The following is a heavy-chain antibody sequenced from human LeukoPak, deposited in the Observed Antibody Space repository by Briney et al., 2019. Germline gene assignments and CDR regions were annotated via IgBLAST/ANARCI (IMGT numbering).Heavy chain of an antibody. CDR1: GGSISSGGYY. J-gene: IGHJ4*02. D-gene: IGHD3-16*01. V-gene: IGHV4-31*03. CDR2: IYYSGST. CDR3: ARVNSRSPGGIDY. Sequence: PQTLSLTCTVSGGSISSGGYYWSWIRQHPGKGLEWIGYIYYSGSTYYNPSLKSRVTISVDTSKNQFSLKLSSVTAADTAVYYCARVNSRSPGGIDYWGQGTLVTVSS.